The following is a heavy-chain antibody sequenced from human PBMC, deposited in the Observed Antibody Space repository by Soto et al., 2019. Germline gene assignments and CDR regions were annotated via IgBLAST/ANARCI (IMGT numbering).Heavy chain of an antibody. Sequence: GGSLKISCKASGYTFTSYWVGWVRQMPGKGLEWMGIFHPSDSDTRYSPSFQGQVTISADKSITTAYLQWSSLKASDTAMYYCATHYTGYEGDRGQGTLVTVSS. CDR3: ATHYTGYEGD. CDR1: GYTFTSYW. CDR2: FHPSDSDT. D-gene: IGHD5-12*01. J-gene: IGHJ4*02. V-gene: IGHV5-51*01.